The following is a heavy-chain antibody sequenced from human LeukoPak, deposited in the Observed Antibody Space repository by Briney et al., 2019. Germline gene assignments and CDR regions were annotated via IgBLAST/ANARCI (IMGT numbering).Heavy chain of an antibody. CDR3: ARTPVVPAAYYYYGMDV. J-gene: IGHJ6*02. Sequence: ASVKVSCKASGGTFSSYAISWVRQATGQGLEWMGWMNPNSGNTGYAQKFQGRVTMTRNTSISTAYMELSSLRSEDTAVYYCARTPVVPAAYYYYGMDVWGQGTTVTVSS. V-gene: IGHV1-8*02. CDR2: MNPNSGNT. D-gene: IGHD2-2*01. CDR1: GGTFSSYA.